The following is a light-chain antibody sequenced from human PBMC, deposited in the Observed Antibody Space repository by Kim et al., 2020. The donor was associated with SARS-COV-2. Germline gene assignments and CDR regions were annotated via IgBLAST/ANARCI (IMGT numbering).Light chain of an antibody. CDR1: ENINYN. Sequence: EIVMTQSPPTLSVSPGESATLSCRASENINYNLAWYQQKPGQAPRLLMYDVSTWATGTPARFRGSGSGTEFTLTISSLQSEDFAVYYCQQYNNWPYTFGQGTKLEIK. CDR2: DVS. V-gene: IGKV3-15*01. CDR3: QQYNNWPYT. J-gene: IGKJ2*01.